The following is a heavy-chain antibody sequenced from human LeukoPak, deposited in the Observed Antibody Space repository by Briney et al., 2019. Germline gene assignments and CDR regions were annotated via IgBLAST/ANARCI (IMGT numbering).Heavy chain of an antibody. D-gene: IGHD3-22*01. CDR2: ISSSGNTI. CDR3: ARDYYDSSGYCFDY. CDR1: GFTFSDYY. V-gene: IGHV3-11*01. J-gene: IGHJ4*02. Sequence: GGSLRLSCAASGFTFSDYYMSWIRQAPGKGLEWVSYISSSGNTIYYADSVKGRFTISRDNAKNSLYLQMNSLRAEDTAVYYCARDYYDSSGYCFDYWGQGTLVTVSS.